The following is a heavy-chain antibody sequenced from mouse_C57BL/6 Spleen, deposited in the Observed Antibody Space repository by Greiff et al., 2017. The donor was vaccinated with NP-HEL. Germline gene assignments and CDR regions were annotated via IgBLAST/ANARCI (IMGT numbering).Heavy chain of an antibody. D-gene: IGHD2-4*01. CDR1: GFSLTSYG. CDR2: IWSGGGT. J-gene: IGHJ1*03. V-gene: IGHV2-2*01. Sequence: QVQLKESGPGLVQPSQSLSITCTVSGFSLTSYGVHWVRQSPGKGLEWLGVIWSGGGTDYYAAFISRLSISKDNSKSQVFFKMNSLQADDTAIYYCARNYDYGWYFDVWGTGTTVTVSS. CDR3: ARNYDYGWYFDV.